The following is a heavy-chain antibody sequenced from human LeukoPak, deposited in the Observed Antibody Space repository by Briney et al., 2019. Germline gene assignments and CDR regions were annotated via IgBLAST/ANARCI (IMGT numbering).Heavy chain of an antibody. CDR3: ARDLHPY. Sequence: GGSLRLSCAASGFTFSSYAMSWVRQAPGKGLEWVSSISSSSSYIYYADSVKGRFTISRDNAKSSLYLQMNSLRAEDTAVYYCARDLHPYWGQGTLVTVSS. J-gene: IGHJ4*02. CDR2: ISSSSSYI. CDR1: GFTFSSYA. V-gene: IGHV3-21*01.